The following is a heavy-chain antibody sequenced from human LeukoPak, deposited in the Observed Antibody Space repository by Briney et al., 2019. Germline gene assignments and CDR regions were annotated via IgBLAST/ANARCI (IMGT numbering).Heavy chain of an antibody. J-gene: IGHJ4*02. CDR3: ARGAAGPFEY. CDR2: ISSGSNTI. V-gene: IGHV3-21*01. CDR1: GFTFSSHT. D-gene: IGHD4/OR15-4a*01. Sequence: GGSLRLSCAASGFTFSSHTMNWVRQAPGKGLEWVSSISSGSNTIFYADSVKGRFTISRDNAKNSLYLQMNSLRAEDTAVYYCARGAAGPFEYWGQGTLVTVSS.